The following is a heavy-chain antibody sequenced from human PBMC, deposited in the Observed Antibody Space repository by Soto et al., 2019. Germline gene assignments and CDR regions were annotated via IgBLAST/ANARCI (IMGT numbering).Heavy chain of an antibody. CDR1: GYSISSGNW. J-gene: IGHJ6*02. CDR2: IYYSGST. CDR3: ARTTVTGRYGMDV. V-gene: IGHV4-28*01. D-gene: IGHD4-17*01. Sequence: QVQLQESGPGLVKPSDTLSLTCAVSGYSISSGNWWGWIRQPPGNGLEWIGYIYYSGSTYYNPSLKSRVTISVDTSKNQLSLKLSSVTAVDTAVYYCARTTVTGRYGMDVWGQGTTVTVSS.